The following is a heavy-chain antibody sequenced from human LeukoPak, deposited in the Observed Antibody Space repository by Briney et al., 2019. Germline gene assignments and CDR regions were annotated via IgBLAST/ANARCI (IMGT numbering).Heavy chain of an antibody. CDR3: ARTARDVPAAAVGY. CDR2: IYYSGST. J-gene: IGHJ4*02. Sequence: SETLSLTCAVYGGSFSGYYWSWIRQPPGKGLEWIGSIYYSGSTYYNPSLKSRVTISVDTSKNQFSLKLSSVTAADTAVYYCARTARDVPAAAVGYWGQGTLVTVSS. CDR1: GGSFSGYY. D-gene: IGHD2-2*01. V-gene: IGHV4-34*01.